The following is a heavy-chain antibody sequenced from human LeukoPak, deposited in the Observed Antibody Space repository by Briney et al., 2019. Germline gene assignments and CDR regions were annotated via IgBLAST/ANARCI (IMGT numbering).Heavy chain of an antibody. V-gene: IGHV3-48*03. CDR1: GFTFSSYE. CDR3: ACLTVNFDY. J-gene: IGHJ4*02. D-gene: IGHD4-11*01. CDR2: ISNSGSTR. Sequence: GGSLRLSCAASGFTFSSYEMNWVRQAPGQGVEWVSYISNSGSTRYYADSVKGRFTISRDNAKNSLYLQTYSLRAEDTAVYYCACLTVNFDYWGQGTLVTVSS.